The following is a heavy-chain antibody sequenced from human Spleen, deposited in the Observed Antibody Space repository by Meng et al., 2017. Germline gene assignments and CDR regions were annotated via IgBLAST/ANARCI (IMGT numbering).Heavy chain of an antibody. D-gene: IGHD1-1*01. CDR3: AKEEVPNDY. J-gene: IGHJ4*02. V-gene: IGHV3-23*01. Sequence: GESLKISCAASGFTFSNSAMSWVRQAPGKGLEWVSGISISGARTYYADSVKGRFTISRDNSKNTLYLQMNSLRAEDTAVYFCAKEEVPNDYWGQGTPVTVSS. CDR2: ISISGART. CDR1: GFTFSNSA.